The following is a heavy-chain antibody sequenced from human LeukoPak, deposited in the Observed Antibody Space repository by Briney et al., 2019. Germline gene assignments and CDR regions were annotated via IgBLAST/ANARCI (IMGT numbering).Heavy chain of an antibody. D-gene: IGHD7-27*01. CDR3: ASRKLGNDY. CDR2: IYRSGST. CDR1: GGSISSSNW. Sequence: SGTLSLTCAVSGGSISSSNWWSWVRQPPGKGLEWIGEIYRSGSTNYNPSLKGRVTISVDTSKNQFSLKLISVTAADTAVYYCASRKLGNDYWGQGTLVTVSS. J-gene: IGHJ4*02. V-gene: IGHV4-4*02.